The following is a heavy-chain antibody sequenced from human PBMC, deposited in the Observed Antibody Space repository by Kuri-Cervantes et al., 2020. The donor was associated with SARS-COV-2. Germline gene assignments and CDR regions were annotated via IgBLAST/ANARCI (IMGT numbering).Heavy chain of an antibody. J-gene: IGHJ3*02. CDR2: ISYDGSNK. CDR1: GFTFSSYW. D-gene: IGHD2-21*02. CDR3: ARVRALCGGDCYSANDAFDI. V-gene: IGHV3-30-3*01. Sequence: GGSLRLSCAASGFTFSSYWMSWVRQAPGKGLEWVAVISYDGSNKYYADSVKGRFTISRDNSKNTLYLQMNSLRAEDTAVHYCARVRALCGGDCYSANDAFDIWGQGTMVTVSS.